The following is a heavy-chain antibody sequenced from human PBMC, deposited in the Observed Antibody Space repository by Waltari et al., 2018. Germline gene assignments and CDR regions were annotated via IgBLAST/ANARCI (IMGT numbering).Heavy chain of an antibody. CDR1: GFTVSNYY. V-gene: IGHV3-53*02. Sequence: EVQLVETGGGLIQPGGSLRLSCAADGFTVSNYYMNWVRQAPGKGLEWFSVIYSGGGTYYADSVKGRFTISRDNSKNTLYLQMNSLRAEDTAVYYCSRGGVATAYYYYFMDVWGKGTTVTVSS. CDR3: SRGGVATAYYYYFMDV. CDR2: IYSGGGT. D-gene: IGHD5-12*01. J-gene: IGHJ6*03.